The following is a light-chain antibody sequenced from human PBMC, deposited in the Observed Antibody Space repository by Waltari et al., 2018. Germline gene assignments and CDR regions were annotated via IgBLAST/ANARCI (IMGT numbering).Light chain of an antibody. V-gene: IGLV2-11*01. CDR3: CSYAGRYTYV. Sequence: QSALTQPRSVSGSPRQSVTISCTGTSRDVGNYNYVSWYQQHPGKAPKFMIFDVSQRPSGVPDRFSGSKSASTASLTISGLQAEDEADYYCCSYAGRYTYVFGTGTKVTVL. CDR2: DVS. J-gene: IGLJ1*01. CDR1: SRDVGNYNY.